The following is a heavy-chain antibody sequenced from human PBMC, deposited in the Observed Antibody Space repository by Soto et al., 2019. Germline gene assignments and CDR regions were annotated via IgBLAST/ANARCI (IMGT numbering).Heavy chain of an antibody. CDR2: IDPSDSYT. Sequence: PGESLKISCKGSGYSFTSYWISWVRQMPGKGLEWMGRIDPSDSYTNYSPSFQGHVTISADKSISTAYLQWSSLKASDTAMYYCARHDTHSSSSDYWGQGTLVTVSS. V-gene: IGHV5-10-1*01. D-gene: IGHD6-6*01. CDR1: GYSFTSYW. J-gene: IGHJ4*02. CDR3: ARHDTHSSSSDY.